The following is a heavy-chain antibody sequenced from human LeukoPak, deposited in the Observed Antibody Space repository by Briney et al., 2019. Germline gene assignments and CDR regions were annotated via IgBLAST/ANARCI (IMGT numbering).Heavy chain of an antibody. D-gene: IGHD3-22*01. CDR3: ARAPFYYDSSGYPYFDG. CDR2: INWNGGST. CDR1: GFTFDDYG. J-gene: IGHJ4*02. Sequence: PGGSLRLSCAASGFTFDDYGMSWVRQAPGKGLEWVSGINWNGGSTGYADSVKGRFTISRGNSKNTLYLQMNSLRAEDTALYYCARAPFYYDSSGYPYFDGWGQGTLVTVSS. V-gene: IGHV3-20*04.